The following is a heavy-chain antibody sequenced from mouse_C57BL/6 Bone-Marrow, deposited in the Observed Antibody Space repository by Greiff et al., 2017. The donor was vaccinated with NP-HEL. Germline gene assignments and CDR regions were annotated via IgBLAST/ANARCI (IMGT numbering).Heavy chain of an antibody. Sequence: VQLQQSGAELVRPGASVKLSCTASGFNIKDDYMHWVKQRPEQGLEWIGWIDPENGDTEYASKFQGKATITADTSSNTAYLQLSSLTSEDTAVYYCTRTTVVATRWYFDVWGTGTTVTVSS. D-gene: IGHD1-1*01. CDR2: IDPENGDT. CDR1: GFNIKDDY. J-gene: IGHJ1*03. CDR3: TRTTVVATRWYFDV. V-gene: IGHV14-4*01.